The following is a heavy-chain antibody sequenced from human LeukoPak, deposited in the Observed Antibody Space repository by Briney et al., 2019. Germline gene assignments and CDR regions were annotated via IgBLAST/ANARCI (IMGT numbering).Heavy chain of an antibody. CDR2: IIPILGIA. J-gene: IGHJ3*02. Sequence: ASVTVSCKASGGTFSSYAISWVRQAPGQGLEWMGRIIPILGIANYAQKFQGRVTITADKSTSTAYMELSSLRSEDTAVYYCARHDAFDIWGQGTMVTVSS. CDR3: ARHDAFDI. CDR1: GGTFSSYA. V-gene: IGHV1-69*04.